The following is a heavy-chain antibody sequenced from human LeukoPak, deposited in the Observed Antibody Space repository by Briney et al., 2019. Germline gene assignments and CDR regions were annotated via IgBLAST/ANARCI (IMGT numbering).Heavy chain of an antibody. J-gene: IGHJ1*01. Sequence: ASVKVSCKASGYTFTSYAISWVRQAPGQGLEWMGGIIPIFGTANYAQKFQGRVTITADESTSTAYMELSSLRSEDTAVYYCATYSGSYYKHFQHWGQGTLVTVSS. CDR3: ATYSGSYYKHFQH. CDR2: IIPIFGTA. D-gene: IGHD1-26*01. CDR1: GYTFTSYA. V-gene: IGHV1-69*13.